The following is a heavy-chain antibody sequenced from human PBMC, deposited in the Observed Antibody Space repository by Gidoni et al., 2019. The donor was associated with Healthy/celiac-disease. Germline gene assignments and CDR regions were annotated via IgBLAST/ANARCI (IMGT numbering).Heavy chain of an antibody. CDR3: AKDEGAARFLDAFDI. CDR1: GFTFSSYA. D-gene: IGHD6-6*01. J-gene: IGHJ3*02. V-gene: IGHV3-23*01. Sequence: EVQLLESGGGLVQPGGSLRLSCAASGFTFSSYAMSWVRQAPGKGLGWVSAISGSGGSTYYADAVKGRFTISRDNSKNTLYLQMNSLRAEDTAVYYCAKDEGAARFLDAFDIWGQGTMVTVSS. CDR2: ISGSGGST.